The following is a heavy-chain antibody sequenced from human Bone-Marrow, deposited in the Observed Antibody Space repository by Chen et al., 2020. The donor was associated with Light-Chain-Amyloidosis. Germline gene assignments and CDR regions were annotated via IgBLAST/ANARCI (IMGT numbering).Heavy chain of an antibody. CDR1: GFTFSSHA. Sequence: EVQLVESGGGLVKPGGSLRLSCAASGFTFSSHAMTWVRQAPGKGLEWLSSISSNSYKYYADSVKGRFTISRDNSENTLFLQMNSLRAEDTAVYYCAKDKGLYAAEHFYYMDVWGNGTTVIVSS. CDR3: AKDKGLYAAEHFYYMDV. V-gene: IGHV3-21*02. CDR2: ISSNSYK. D-gene: IGHD4-17*01. J-gene: IGHJ6*03.